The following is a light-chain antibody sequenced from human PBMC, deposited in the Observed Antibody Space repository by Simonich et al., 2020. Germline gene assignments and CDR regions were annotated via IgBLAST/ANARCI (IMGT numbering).Light chain of an antibody. V-gene: IGLV1-47*01. CDR2: RKN. CDR1: SSNIGSNY. CDR3: AAWDDSLSGYV. Sequence: QSVLTQPPSASGTPGQRVTISCSGSSSNIGSNYVYWYQQLPGTAPKLLIYRKNQRPSGVPDRCSGSKSGTSASLAISGLRSEDEADYYCAAWDDSLSGYVFGTGTKVTVL. J-gene: IGLJ1*01.